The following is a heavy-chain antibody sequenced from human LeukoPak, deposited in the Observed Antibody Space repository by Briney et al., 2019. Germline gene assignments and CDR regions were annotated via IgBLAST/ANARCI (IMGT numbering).Heavy chain of an antibody. J-gene: IGHJ5*02. V-gene: IGHV1-2*02. CDR2: INPNSGGT. D-gene: IGHD2-15*01. CDR3: ARGDHTLGYCSGGSCYPVFP. Sequence: ASVKVSCKASGYTFTGYYMHWVRQAPGQGLEWMGWINPNSGGTNYAQKFQGRVTMTRDTSIGTAYMELSRLRSDDTAVYYCARGDHTLGYCSGGSCYPVFPWGQGTLVTVSS. CDR1: GYTFTGYY.